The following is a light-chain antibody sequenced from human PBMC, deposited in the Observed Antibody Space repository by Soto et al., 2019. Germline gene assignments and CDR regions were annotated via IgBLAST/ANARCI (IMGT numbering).Light chain of an antibody. J-gene: IGKJ5*01. V-gene: IGKV3-20*01. CDR3: PQYGSSLFT. CDR2: GSS. CDR1: QSVTSSA. Sequence: ETVLTQSPGTLSLSPGERATLSCRASQSVTSSALAWYQQKPGQAPRLLIYGSSIRATGIPDRFSGSGSETDFILSISRLEPEDFAVYYCPQYGSSLFTFGQGTRLEIK.